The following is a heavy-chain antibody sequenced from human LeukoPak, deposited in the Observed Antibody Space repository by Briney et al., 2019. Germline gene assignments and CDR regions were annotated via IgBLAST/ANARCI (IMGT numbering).Heavy chain of an antibody. Sequence: SETLSLTCAVYGGSFSGYYWNWIRQPPGKGLEWIGEINHSGSTNYNPSLKSRVTISVDTSKNQFSLKLSSVTAADTAVYYCALRGGTAMVNFDYWGQGTLVTVSS. CDR1: GGSFSGYY. V-gene: IGHV4-34*01. CDR2: INHSGST. CDR3: ALRGGTAMVNFDY. J-gene: IGHJ4*02. D-gene: IGHD5-18*01.